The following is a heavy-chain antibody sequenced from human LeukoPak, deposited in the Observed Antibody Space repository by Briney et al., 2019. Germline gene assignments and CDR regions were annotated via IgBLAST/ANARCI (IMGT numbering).Heavy chain of an antibody. CDR2: IIPILGIA. Sequence: ASVKVSCKASGGTFSSYAISWVRQAPGQGLEWMGRIIPILGIANYAQKFQGRVTITADKSTSTAYMELSSLRSEDTAVYYCARAPIQLDFYYGMDVWGQGTTVTVSS. CDR1: GGTFSSYA. V-gene: IGHV1-69*04. D-gene: IGHD5-18*01. J-gene: IGHJ6*02. CDR3: ARAPIQLDFYYGMDV.